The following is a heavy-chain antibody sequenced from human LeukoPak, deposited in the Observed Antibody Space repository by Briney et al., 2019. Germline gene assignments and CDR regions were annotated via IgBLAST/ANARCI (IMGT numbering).Heavy chain of an antibody. J-gene: IGHJ4*02. CDR2: IYYSGST. CDR1: GGSISSGDYY. Sequence: PSQTLSLTCTVSGGSISSGDYYWSWIRQPPGKGLEWIGYIYYSGSTYYNPSLKSRVTISVDTSKNQFSLKLSSVTAADTAVYYCARAGGHSSWYDGYFDYWGQGTLVTVSS. D-gene: IGHD6-13*01. V-gene: IGHV4-30-4*01. CDR3: ARAGGHSSWYDGYFDY.